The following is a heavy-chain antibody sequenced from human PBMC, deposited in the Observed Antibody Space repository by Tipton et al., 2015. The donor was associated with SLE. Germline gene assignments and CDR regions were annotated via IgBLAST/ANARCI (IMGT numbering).Heavy chain of an antibody. V-gene: IGHV4-4*08. D-gene: IGHD3-10*01. Sequence: TLSLNCAVSGGSMRGFYLSGIRQSPWKGLEWIGYIHSGGSTNYNPSFNSRVTISSDTSRNQFSLTLTSVTVADTAVYYCAKEGGSESHDGFDIWGQGTMVTVSS. CDR2: IHSGGST. CDR1: GGSMRGFY. J-gene: IGHJ3*02. CDR3: AKEGGSESHDGFDI.